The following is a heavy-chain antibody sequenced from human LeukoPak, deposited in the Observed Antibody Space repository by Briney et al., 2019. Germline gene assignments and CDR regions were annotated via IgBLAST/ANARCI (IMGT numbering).Heavy chain of an antibody. CDR1: GYTFTSYA. CDR3: ARDRGSGLTK. CDR2: ISYDGSNK. D-gene: IGHD6-19*01. V-gene: IGHV3-30-3*01. Sequence: SCKASGYTFTSYAMHWVRQAPGKGLEWVAVISYDGSNKYYADSVKGRFTISRDNSKNTLYLQMNSLRAEDTAVYYCARDRGSGLTKWGQGTLVTVSS. J-gene: IGHJ4*02.